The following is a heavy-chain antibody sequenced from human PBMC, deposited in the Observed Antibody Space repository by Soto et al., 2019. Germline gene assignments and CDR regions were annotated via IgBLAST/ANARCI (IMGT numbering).Heavy chain of an antibody. CDR2: IEHGGST. D-gene: IGHD3-10*01. J-gene: IGHJ4*02. CDR1: GESFSGHY. V-gene: IGHV4-34*02. Sequence: QVQLQQWGTRLLKPSETLSLTCAVFGESFSGHYWSWIRQTPGKGLEWIGEIEHGGSTNYNPSLKSLVRMSVETTRKQFYLRLNSVIAADTAVYYCARAPMVRGVPLDFDYWGQGTLVTVSS. CDR3: ARAPMVRGVPLDFDY.